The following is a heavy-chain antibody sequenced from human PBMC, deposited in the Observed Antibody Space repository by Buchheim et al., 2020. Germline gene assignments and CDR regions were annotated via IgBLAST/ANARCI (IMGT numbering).Heavy chain of an antibody. CDR3: ARETGYYDSSGYSLAWFDY. CDR1: GFTFSSYS. D-gene: IGHD3-22*01. Sequence: EVQLVESGGGLVQPGGSLRLSCAASGFTFSSYSMNWVRQAPGKGLEWVSYISSSSSTIYYADSVKGRFTISRDNAKNPLYLQMNSLRDEDTAVHYCARETGYYDSSGYSLAWFDYWGQGTL. CDR2: ISSSSSTI. J-gene: IGHJ4*02. V-gene: IGHV3-48*02.